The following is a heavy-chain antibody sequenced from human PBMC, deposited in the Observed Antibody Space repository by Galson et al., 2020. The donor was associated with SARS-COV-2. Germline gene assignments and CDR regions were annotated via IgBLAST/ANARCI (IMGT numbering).Heavy chain of an antibody. J-gene: IGHJ6*03. Sequence: SETLSLTCTVSGGSISSHYWSWIRQPPGKGLEWIGYIYYSGSTNYNPCLKSRVTISVDTSKNQFSLKLSSVTAADTAVYYCARGGRPPYYYYYMDVWGKGTTVTVSS. CDR2: IYYSGST. D-gene: IGHD1-26*01. CDR1: GGSISSHY. CDR3: ARGGRPPYYYYYMDV. V-gene: IGHV4-59*11.